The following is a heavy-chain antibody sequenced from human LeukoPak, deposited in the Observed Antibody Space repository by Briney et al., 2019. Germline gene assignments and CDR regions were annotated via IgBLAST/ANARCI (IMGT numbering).Heavy chain of an antibody. CDR3: AKDRKIGWFGEAQSSKKNCFDP. CDR1: GFTFSSYS. V-gene: IGHV3-21*01. Sequence: NPGGSLRLSCAASGFTFSSYSMNWVRQAPGKGLEWVSSISSSSSYIYYADSVKGRFTISGDNSKNTVYLQMNSLRAEDTAIYYCAKDRKIGWFGEAQSSKKNCFDPWGQGTLVTVSS. D-gene: IGHD3-10*01. CDR2: ISSSSSYI. J-gene: IGHJ5*02.